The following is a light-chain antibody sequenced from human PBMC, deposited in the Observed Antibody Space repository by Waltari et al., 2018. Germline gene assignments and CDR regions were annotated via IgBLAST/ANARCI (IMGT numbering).Light chain of an antibody. CDR1: ALPTQY. V-gene: IGLV3-25*03. CDR2: KGI. J-gene: IGLJ2*01. CDR3: QSADSSASYKV. Sequence: SYELSQPPSVSVSPGQTARITCSGDALPTQYAFWYQQRPGQAPVLLIYKGIERPSGIPGRFSGSSSGTSVTLTISGVQAEDEADYYCQSADSSASYKVFGGGTKLTVL.